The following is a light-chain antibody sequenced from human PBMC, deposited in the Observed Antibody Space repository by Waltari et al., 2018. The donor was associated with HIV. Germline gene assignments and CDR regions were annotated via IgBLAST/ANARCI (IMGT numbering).Light chain of an antibody. CDR3: AAWDDSLNGNV. V-gene: IGLV1-44*01. Sequence: QSVLTQPPSASGTPGQRVTISCSGSSSNIGTNTVNWYQQIPGTAPNLLIYTNNQRPSGVPDRFSGSKSGTSASLAISGLQSEDEADYYCAAWDDSLNGNVFGPGTKVTVL. CDR1: SSNIGTNT. J-gene: IGLJ1*01. CDR2: TNN.